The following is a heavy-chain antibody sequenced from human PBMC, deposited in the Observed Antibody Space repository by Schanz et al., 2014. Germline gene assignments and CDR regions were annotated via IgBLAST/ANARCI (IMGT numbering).Heavy chain of an antibody. CDR3: ARRDNYLSAFDI. J-gene: IGHJ3*02. V-gene: IGHV4-39*01. CDR2: IYYTGTT. D-gene: IGHD4-4*01. CDR1: GASISGSSDY. Sequence: QLQLQESGPGLVKPSETLSLTCTVSGASISGSSDYWGWIRQSPGKGLEWIGNIYYTGTTYYNPSRKSRVSIAVDTPKNQVSLKLPSVTAADTAVFYCARRDNYLSAFDIWGQGTMVTVSS.